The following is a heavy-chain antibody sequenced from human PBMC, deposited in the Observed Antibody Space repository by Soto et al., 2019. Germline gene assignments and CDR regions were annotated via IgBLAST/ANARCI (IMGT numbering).Heavy chain of an antibody. CDR1: GVSISSGNW. CDR2: VYNDGSA. D-gene: IGHD3-22*01. CDR3: ARLVYDSRLNYPYFDH. V-gene: IGHV4-4*02. J-gene: IGHJ4*02. Sequence: KPSETLSLTCDVSGVSISSGNWWSWVRQPPGKGLEWIEEVYNDGSANYHPSLESRATISVDRSKNQFSLRLSSVTAADTGKYYCARLVYDSRLNYPYFDHWGQGTLVTVSS.